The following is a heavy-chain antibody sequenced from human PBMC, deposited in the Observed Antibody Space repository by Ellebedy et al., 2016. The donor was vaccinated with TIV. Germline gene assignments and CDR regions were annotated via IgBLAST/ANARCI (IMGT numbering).Heavy chain of an antibody. J-gene: IGHJ4*02. CDR2: IYSIGST. D-gene: IGHD3-10*01. Sequence: GSLRLXCTVSGASVNSGFTYWSWVRQPPGGGLEWIGYIYSIGSTKYNPSLTSRVTISVDTSQNQFSLNLQLVTTADTAVYYCARGRPTASREYDYWGQGTLVTVSS. CDR1: GASVNSGFTY. V-gene: IGHV4-61*01. CDR3: ARGRPTASREYDY.